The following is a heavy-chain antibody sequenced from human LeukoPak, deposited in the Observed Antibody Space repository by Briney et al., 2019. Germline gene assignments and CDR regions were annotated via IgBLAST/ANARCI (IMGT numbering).Heavy chain of an antibody. CDR3: AKGLAAAGTGYFDY. Sequence: PGGSLRLSCAASGLTFSTYAMSWVRQAPGKGLEWVSTISGSGGSTYYADSVKGRFTISRDNSQNTLYVQMNSLRVEDTAVYYCAKGLAAAGTGYFDYWGQGTLVTVSS. J-gene: IGHJ4*02. D-gene: IGHD6-13*01. CDR2: ISGSGGST. CDR1: GLTFSTYA. V-gene: IGHV3-23*01.